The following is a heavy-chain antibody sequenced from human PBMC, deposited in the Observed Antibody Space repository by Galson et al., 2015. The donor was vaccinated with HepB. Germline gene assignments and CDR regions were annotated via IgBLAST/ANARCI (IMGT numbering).Heavy chain of an antibody. CDR2: IIPILGIA. CDR1: GGTFSSYA. D-gene: IGHD2-2*01. V-gene: IGHV1-69*04. J-gene: IGHJ5*02. CDR3: ARSPPTVVVPAAKFDP. Sequence: SVKVSCKASGGTFSSYAISWVRQAPGQGLEWMGRIIPILGIANYAQKFQGRVTITADKSTSTAYMELSSLRSEDTAVYYCARSPPTVVVPAAKFDPWGQGTLVTFSS.